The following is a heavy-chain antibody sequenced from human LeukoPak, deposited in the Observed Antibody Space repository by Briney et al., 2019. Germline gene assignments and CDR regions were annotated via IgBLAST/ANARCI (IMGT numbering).Heavy chain of an antibody. CDR1: GFDIRNYY. CDR3: ARDGSGTDFSLDH. D-gene: IGHD3-10*01. J-gene: IGHJ4*02. Sequence: GGSLRLSCAASGFDIRNYYMSWVRQAPGKGLQWVGDIRHDGSNVYNVDLVRGRFTISRDNAKNSLFLQMSSLKDEDTAVYYCARDGSGTDFSLDHWGQGTLVTVSS. CDR2: IRHDGSNV. V-gene: IGHV3-7*04.